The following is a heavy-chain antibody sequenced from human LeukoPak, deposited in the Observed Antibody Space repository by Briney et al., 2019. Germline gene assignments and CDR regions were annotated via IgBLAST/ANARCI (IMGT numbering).Heavy chain of an antibody. J-gene: IGHJ4*02. D-gene: IGHD3-22*01. CDR1: GYSFTSYL. Sequence: GESLKISCKGSGYSFTSYLIGWVRQMPGKGLEWMGIIYPGDSDTRYSPSFQGQVTISADKSISTAYLQWSSLKASDTAMYYCARRKYDSSGYYLDYFDYWGQGTLVTVSS. V-gene: IGHV5-51*01. CDR2: IYPGDSDT. CDR3: ARRKYDSSGYYLDYFDY.